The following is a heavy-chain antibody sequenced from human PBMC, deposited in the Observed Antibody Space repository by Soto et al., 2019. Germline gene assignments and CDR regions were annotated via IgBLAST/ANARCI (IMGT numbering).Heavy chain of an antibody. D-gene: IGHD3-3*01. J-gene: IGHJ4*02. Sequence: PSEPCPSPALSLVAPSVVTTGAGSGSPQGRDWSGLGIYYSGSTNYNPSLKSRVTISVDTSKNQFSLKLSSVTAADTAVYYCARVSSTYYDFWSGYIFDYWGQGTLVTVSS. V-gene: IGHV4-59*01. CDR2: YYSGST. CDR1: VAPSVVTT. CDR3: ARVSSTYYDFWSGYIFDY.